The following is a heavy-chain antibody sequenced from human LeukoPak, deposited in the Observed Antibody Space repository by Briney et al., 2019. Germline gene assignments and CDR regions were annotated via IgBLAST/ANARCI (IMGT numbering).Heavy chain of an antibody. V-gene: IGHV4-59*01. CDR3: ARSIARSYTSYYAMDV. J-gene: IGHJ6*02. CDR2: IYYSGST. D-gene: IGHD1-26*01. CDR1: GGSISTYY. Sequence: PPETLSLTCTVSGGSISTYYWTWIRQPPGKGLEWIGYIYYSGSTNYNPSLKSRVTISLDTSKNQFSLRLTSMTAADTAVYYCARSIARSYTSYYAMDVWGQGTTVIVSS.